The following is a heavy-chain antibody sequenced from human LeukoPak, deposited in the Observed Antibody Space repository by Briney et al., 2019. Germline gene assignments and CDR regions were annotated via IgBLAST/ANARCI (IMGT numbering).Heavy chain of an antibody. CDR2: IIPIFGTA. CDR3: ARDRYSSGWYNLHKYYFDY. Sequence: ASVKVSCKASGGTFSSYAISWVRQAPGQGLEWMGGIIPIFGTANYVQKFQGRVTITADESTSTAYMELSSLRSEDTAVYYCARDRYSSGWYNLHKYYFDYWGQGTLVTVSS. V-gene: IGHV1-69*13. CDR1: GGTFSSYA. D-gene: IGHD6-19*01. J-gene: IGHJ4*02.